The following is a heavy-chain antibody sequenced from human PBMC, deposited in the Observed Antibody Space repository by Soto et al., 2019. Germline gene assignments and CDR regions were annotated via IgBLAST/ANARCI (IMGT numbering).Heavy chain of an antibody. D-gene: IGHD3-3*01. CDR3: ARDRRDYYDFWSGYPDFDY. CDR2: ISAYNGNT. Sequence: ASVKVYCKASGYTFTSYGSSWVRQDPGQGLEWMGWISAYNGNTNYAQKLQGTVTMTTDTSTSTAYMELRSLRSDDTAVYYCARDRRDYYDFWSGYPDFDYWGQGTLVTVS. CDR1: GYTFTSYG. J-gene: IGHJ4*02. V-gene: IGHV1-18*01.